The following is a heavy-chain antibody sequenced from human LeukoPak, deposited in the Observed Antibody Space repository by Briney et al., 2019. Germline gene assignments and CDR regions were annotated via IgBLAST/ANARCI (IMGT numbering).Heavy chain of an antibody. Sequence: GGSLRLSCAASGFTFSSYAMHWVRQAPGKGLEWVAVISYDGSNKYYADSVKGRFTISRDNSKNTLHLQMNSLRAEDTAVYYCARDGAAAGTASRFVDYWGQGTLVTVSS. V-gene: IGHV3-30*01. D-gene: IGHD6-13*01. J-gene: IGHJ4*02. CDR2: ISYDGSNK. CDR3: ARDGAAAGTASRFVDY. CDR1: GFTFSSYA.